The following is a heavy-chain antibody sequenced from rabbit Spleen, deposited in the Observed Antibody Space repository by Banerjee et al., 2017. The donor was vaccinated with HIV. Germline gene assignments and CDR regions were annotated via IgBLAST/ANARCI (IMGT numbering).Heavy chain of an antibody. D-gene: IGHD4-1*01. Sequence: QSLEESGGDLVKPGASLTLTCTASGVSFSGSSYMCWVRQAPGKGLEWIACIETDSSGFTYFATWAKGRFTISKTSSTTVALQVTSLTAADTATYFCARDLAGVIGWNFGWWGPGTLVTVS. CDR2: IETDSSGFT. V-gene: IGHV1S40*01. CDR1: GVSFSGSSY. CDR3: ARDLAGVIGWNFGW. J-gene: IGHJ4*01.